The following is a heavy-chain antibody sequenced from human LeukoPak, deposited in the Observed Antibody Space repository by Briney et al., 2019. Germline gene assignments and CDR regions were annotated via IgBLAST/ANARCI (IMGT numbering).Heavy chain of an antibody. Sequence: SETLSLTCTVSGGSISSRDYCWGWFRHSPGTGLEWIAYICHSGSTYYNPSLKSRVTISVDTSKNHFSLMLTSLSAADTAVYHCARHPPHEDGDKLGFDFWGQGTLVTVSS. CDR2: ICHSGST. D-gene: IGHD1-26*01. CDR3: ARHPPHEDGDKLGFDF. V-gene: IGHV4-39*01. J-gene: IGHJ4*02. CDR1: GGSISSRDYC.